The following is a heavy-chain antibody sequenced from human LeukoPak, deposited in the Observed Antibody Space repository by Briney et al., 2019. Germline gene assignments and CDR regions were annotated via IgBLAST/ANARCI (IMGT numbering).Heavy chain of an antibody. CDR3: ASGVSSGWSYDAFDI. CDR1: GYTFTSYY. J-gene: IGHJ3*02. V-gene: IGHV1-46*01. Sequence: PAASVKVSCKASGYTFTSYYMHWVRQAPGQGLEWMGIINPSGGSTSYAQKFQGRVTMTRDMSTSTVYMELSSLRSEDTAVYYCASGVSSGWSYDAFDIWGQGTMVTVSS. D-gene: IGHD6-19*01. CDR2: INPSGGST.